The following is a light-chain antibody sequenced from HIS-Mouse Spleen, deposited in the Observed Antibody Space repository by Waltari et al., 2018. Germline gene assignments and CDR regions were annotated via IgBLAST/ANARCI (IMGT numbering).Light chain of an antibody. CDR2: GAS. V-gene: IGKV3-20*01. CDR1: QSVSSSY. Sequence: EIVLTQSPGTLSLSPGERATLSCRASQSVSSSYLAWDQQKPGQAPRLLSYGASSRATGITYRFSGSESGTDVTLTISRLEPEDFAVYYCQQYGSSPWTFGQGTKVEIK. J-gene: IGKJ1*01. CDR3: QQYGSSPWT.